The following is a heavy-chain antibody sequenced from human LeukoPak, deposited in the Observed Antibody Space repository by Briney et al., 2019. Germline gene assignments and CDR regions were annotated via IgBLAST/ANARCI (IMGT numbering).Heavy chain of an antibody. CDR2: ISSSSSTI. D-gene: IGHD3-3*01. CDR1: GFTFSSYS. Sequence: GGSLRLSCAASGFTFSSYSMNWVRQAPGKGLEWVSYISSSSSTIYYADSVKGRFTISRDNAKNSLYLQMNSLRAEDTAVYYCARASTYYDFWSGYWDYYYMDVWGKGTTVTVSS. V-gene: IGHV3-48*04. CDR3: ARASTYYDFWSGYWDYYYMDV. J-gene: IGHJ6*03.